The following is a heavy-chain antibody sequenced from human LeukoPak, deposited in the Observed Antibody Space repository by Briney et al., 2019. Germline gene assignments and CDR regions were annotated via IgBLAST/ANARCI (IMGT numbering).Heavy chain of an antibody. CDR3: VKRTPPGSDADYFDY. CDR1: VLTFSSSG. J-gene: IGHJ4*02. V-gene: IGHV3-30*02. D-gene: IGHD3-10*01. Sequence: GGSLRLSCVASVLTFSSSGMHWVRQAPGRGQEGVAFIRYNGRTTYYAHSVKGGSTISRHSPRNTVFLQMYSLRTEDTAVYYCVKRTPPGSDADYFDYWGQGALVTVSS. CDR2: IRYNGRTT.